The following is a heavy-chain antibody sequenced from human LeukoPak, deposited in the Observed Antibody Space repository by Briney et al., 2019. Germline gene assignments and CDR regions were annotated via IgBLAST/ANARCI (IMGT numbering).Heavy chain of an antibody. CDR2: MYYSGDT. D-gene: IGHD3-16*01. CDR1: GDSISSYY. Sequence: PAEPLSLPCTVSGDSISSYYWNWLRQPAGKGLEGLGRMYYSGDTSYKPSLKSRVTVSVDTSRNQFSLKLSAVTAADTAVYYCARELGDGRKGSHWFDPWGQGTLVTVSS. V-gene: IGHV4-4*07. CDR3: ARELGDGRKGSHWFDP. J-gene: IGHJ5*02.